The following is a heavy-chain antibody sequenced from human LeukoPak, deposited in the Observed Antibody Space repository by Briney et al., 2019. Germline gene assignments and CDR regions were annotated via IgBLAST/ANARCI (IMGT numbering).Heavy chain of an antibody. V-gene: IGHV1-69*13. CDR3: ARGVGDTIFGVVIPPYFDY. CDR2: IIPTFGTA. Sequence: SVKVSCKASGGTFSSYAISWVRQAPGQGLEWMGGIIPTFGTANYAQKFQGRVTITADESTSTAYMELSSLRSEDTAVYYCARGVGDTIFGVVIPPYFDYWGQGTLVTVSS. J-gene: IGHJ4*02. D-gene: IGHD3-3*01. CDR1: GGTFSSYA.